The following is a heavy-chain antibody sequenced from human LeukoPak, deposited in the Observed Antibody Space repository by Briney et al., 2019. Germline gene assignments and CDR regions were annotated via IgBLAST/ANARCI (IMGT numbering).Heavy chain of an antibody. V-gene: IGHV3-20*04. CDR2: INWNGGST. D-gene: IGHD3-10*01. CDR1: GFTFDDYG. Sequence: GGSLRLSCAASGFTFDDYGMSWVRQAPGKGLEWVSGINWNGGSTGYADSVKGRFTISRDNAKNSLFLQMSSLRAEDTALYYCARRRVTVVRGVDITSYYFDYWGQGTLVTVSS. J-gene: IGHJ4*02. CDR3: ARRRVTVVRGVDITSYYFDY.